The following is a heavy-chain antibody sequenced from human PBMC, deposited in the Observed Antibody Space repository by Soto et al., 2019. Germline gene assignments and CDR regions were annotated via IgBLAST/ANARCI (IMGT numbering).Heavy chain of an antibody. V-gene: IGHV1-58*01. CDR2: IVVGSGNT. Sequence: SVKVSCKASGFTFTSSAVQWVRQARGQRLEWIGWIVVGSGNTNYAQKFQERVTITRDMSTSTAYMELSSLRSEDTAVYYCAADPGTTTVTTVNFDYWGQGTLVTVSS. J-gene: IGHJ4*02. CDR3: AADPGTTTVTTVNFDY. CDR1: GFTFTSSA. D-gene: IGHD4-17*01.